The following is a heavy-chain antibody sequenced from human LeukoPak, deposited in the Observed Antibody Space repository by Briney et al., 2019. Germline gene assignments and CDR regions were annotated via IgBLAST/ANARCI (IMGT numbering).Heavy chain of an antibody. D-gene: IGHD3-22*01. Sequence: SETLSLTCTVSGDSISSSSYYWGWIRQPPGKGLEWIGSIYYSGTTYYNPSLKSRVTISIDTSKDQFSLKLSSVTAADTAVYYCARQSGYYYDSSGLPFDYWGQGTLVTVSS. V-gene: IGHV4-39*01. CDR2: IYYSGTT. J-gene: IGHJ4*02. CDR1: GDSISSSSYY. CDR3: ARQSGYYYDSSGLPFDY.